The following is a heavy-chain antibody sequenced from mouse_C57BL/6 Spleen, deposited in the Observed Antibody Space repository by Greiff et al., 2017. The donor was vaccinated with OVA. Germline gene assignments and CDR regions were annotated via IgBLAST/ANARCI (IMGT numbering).Heavy chain of an antibody. CDR3: ARGITTVVAPFDY. CDR1: GYTFTDYY. D-gene: IGHD1-1*01. CDR2: INPNNGGT. V-gene: IGHV1-26*01. J-gene: IGHJ2*01. Sequence: EVQLQQSGPELVKPGASVKISCKASGYTFTDYYMNWVKQSHGQSLEWIGDINPNNGGTSYNQKFKGKATLTVDKSSSTAYMELRSLTSEDSAVYYCARGITTVVAPFDYWGQGTTLTVSS.